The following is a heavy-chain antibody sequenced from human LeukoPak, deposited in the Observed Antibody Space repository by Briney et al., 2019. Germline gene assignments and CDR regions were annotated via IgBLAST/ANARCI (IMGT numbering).Heavy chain of an antibody. CDR1: GGSISSSIYY. J-gene: IGHJ4*02. V-gene: IGHV4-39*01. D-gene: IGHD3-10*01. Sequence: SWETLSLTCSVSGGSISSSIYYWGWIRQPPGKGLEWIGSIYYSGSTYYNPSLKSRVTISVDTSKNQFSLKLRSVTAADTAVYYCARRLGGSGSYYYWGQGTLVTVSS. CDR2: IYYSGST. CDR3: ARRLGGSGSYYY.